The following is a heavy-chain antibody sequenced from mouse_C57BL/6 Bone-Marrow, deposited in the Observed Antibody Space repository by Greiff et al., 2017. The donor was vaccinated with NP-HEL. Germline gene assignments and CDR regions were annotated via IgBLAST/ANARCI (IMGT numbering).Heavy chain of an antibody. D-gene: IGHD1-1*01. CDR3: ARYITTVYFDY. J-gene: IGHJ2*01. CDR2: IYPGSGNT. V-gene: IGHV1-66*01. CDR1: GYSFTSYY. Sequence: VQLQQSGPELVKPGASVKISCKASGYSFTSYYIHWVKQRPGQGLEWIGWIYPGSGNTKYNEKFKGKATLTADTSSSTAYMQLSSLTSEDSAVYYCARYITTVYFDYWGQGTTRTVSS.